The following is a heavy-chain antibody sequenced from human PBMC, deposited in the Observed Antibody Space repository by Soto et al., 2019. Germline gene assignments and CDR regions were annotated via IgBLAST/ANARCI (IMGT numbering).Heavy chain of an antibody. D-gene: IGHD2-21*02. J-gene: IGHJ4*02. CDR3: ARQLAYCGGDCYTEPLDY. CDR2: INPNSGGT. CDR1: GYTFTGYY. Sequence: QVQLVQSGAEVTKPGASVKVSCKASGYTFTGYYIHWVRQAPGQGLEWMGWINPNSGGTKYAQKFQGRVTMTRDTSISTACVDLRWLDSDDTAVYYCARQLAYCGGDCYTEPLDYWCQGTLVTVSS. V-gene: IGHV1-2*02.